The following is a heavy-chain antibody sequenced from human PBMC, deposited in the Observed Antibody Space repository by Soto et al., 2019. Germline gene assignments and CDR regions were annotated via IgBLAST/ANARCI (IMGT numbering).Heavy chain of an antibody. D-gene: IGHD2-8*01. CDR3: TRGGADIVLMVYAIGDYYGMDV. CDR2: IRSKAYGGTT. Sequence: GGSLRLSCTASGFTFGDYAMSWFRQAPGKGLEWVGFIRSKAYGGTTEYAASVKGRFTISRDDSKSIAYLQMNSLKTEDTAVYYCTRGGADIVLMVYAIGDYYGMDVWGQGTTVTVSS. V-gene: IGHV3-49*03. J-gene: IGHJ6*02. CDR1: GFTFGDYA.